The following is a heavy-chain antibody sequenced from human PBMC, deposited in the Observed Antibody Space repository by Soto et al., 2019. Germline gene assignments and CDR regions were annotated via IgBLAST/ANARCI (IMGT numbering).Heavy chain of an antibody. CDR1: GGTFSSYA. J-gene: IGHJ6*02. V-gene: IGHV1-69*13. D-gene: IGHD6-13*01. CDR3: ARVRSSSWYAVHSVYYYYGMDV. Sequence: ASVKVSCKASGGTFSSYAISWVRQAPGQGLEWMGGIIPIFGTANYAQKFQGRVTITADESTSTAYMELSSLGSEDTAVYYCARVRSSSWYAVHSVYYYYGMDVWGQGTRVTVSS. CDR2: IIPIFGTA.